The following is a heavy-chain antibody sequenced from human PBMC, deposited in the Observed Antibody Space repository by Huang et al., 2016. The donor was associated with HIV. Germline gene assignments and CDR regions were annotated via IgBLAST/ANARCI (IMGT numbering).Heavy chain of an antibody. V-gene: IGHV3-30-3*01. CDR2: ISNEGSTK. CDR1: GFTFRNYA. J-gene: IGHJ4*02. CDR3: ARSEPSRYYFDY. Sequence: QVQLVESGGGVVQPGTSLRLSCAASGFTFRNYAMTWVRQAPGKGLEWVAVISNEGSTKYYADSVKGRFTISRDNSKNTVYLQMNSLRAEDTAVYYCARSEPSRYYFDYWGQGTLVTVSS.